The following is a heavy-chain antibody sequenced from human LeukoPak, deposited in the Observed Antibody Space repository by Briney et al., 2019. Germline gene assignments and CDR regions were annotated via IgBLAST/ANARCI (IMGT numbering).Heavy chain of an antibody. CDR3: AKDASGWLRGGLLRTYFDY. CDR1: GFTFSSYG. J-gene: IGHJ4*02. Sequence: PGGSLRLSCAASGFTFSSYGMQWVRQAPGKGLEWVAVIWYDGSNKYYADSVKGRFTISRDNSKNTLYLQVNSLRAEDTAVYYCAKDASGWLRGGLLRTYFDYWGQGTLVTVSS. D-gene: IGHD5-12*01. V-gene: IGHV3-33*06. CDR2: IWYDGSNK.